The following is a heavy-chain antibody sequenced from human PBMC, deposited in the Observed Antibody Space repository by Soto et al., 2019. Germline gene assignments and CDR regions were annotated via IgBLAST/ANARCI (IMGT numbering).Heavy chain of an antibody. CDR3: AGGRCELLQPFDY. CDR2: ISGSGGST. D-gene: IGHD1-26*01. J-gene: IGHJ4*02. V-gene: IGHV3-23*01. Sequence: EVQLLESGGGLVQPGGSLRLSCAASGFTFSSYAMSWVRQAPGKGLEWVSAISGSGGSTYYADSVKGRFTISRDNSKNTLYLQMNSLRAEDTAVYYCAGGRCELLQPFDYWGQGTLVTVSS. CDR1: GFTFSSYA.